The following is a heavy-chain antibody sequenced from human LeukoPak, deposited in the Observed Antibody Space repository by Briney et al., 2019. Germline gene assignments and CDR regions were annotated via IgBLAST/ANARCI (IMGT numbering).Heavy chain of an antibody. D-gene: IGHD4-23*01. Sequence: PSETLSLTCAVYGGSFSGYYWSWIRQPPGKGLEWIGEINHSGSTNYNPSLKSRVTISVDTSKNQFSLKLSSVTAADTAVYYCARHNGGYGGNNFDYWGQGTLVTVSS. CDR1: GGSFSGYY. CDR2: INHSGST. V-gene: IGHV4-34*01. J-gene: IGHJ4*02. CDR3: ARHNGGYGGNNFDY.